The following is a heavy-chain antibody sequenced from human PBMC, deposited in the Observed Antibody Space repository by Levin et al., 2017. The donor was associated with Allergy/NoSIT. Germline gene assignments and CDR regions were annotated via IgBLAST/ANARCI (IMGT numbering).Heavy chain of an antibody. CDR1: GDSFSSYY. Sequence: ESLKISCAVSGDSFSSYYWSWIRQRPGSGLEWIGYIYYSGSTTYNPSLKSRVTMSVDTSKNQFSLRLTSVATADTAVYFCARLQFPSTGQWLTFGTFDLWGQGTMVTVSS. V-gene: IGHV4-59*01. CDR3: ARLQFPSTGQWLTFGTFDL. J-gene: IGHJ3*01. D-gene: IGHD6-19*01. CDR2: IYYSGST.